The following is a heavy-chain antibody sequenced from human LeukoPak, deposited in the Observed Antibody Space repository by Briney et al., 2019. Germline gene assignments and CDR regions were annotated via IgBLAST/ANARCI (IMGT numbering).Heavy chain of an antibody. J-gene: IGHJ4*02. Sequence: GGSLRLSCAASGFTFSSYAMSWVRQAPGEGLEWVSHISSNSNIYYADSVRGRFTISRDSAKSSLYLQMNSLRAEDTAVYYCARGTYGDYTFDYWGQGTLVTVSS. V-gene: IGHV3-21*05. CDR1: GFTFSSYA. CDR2: ISSNSNI. CDR3: ARGTYGDYTFDY. D-gene: IGHD4-17*01.